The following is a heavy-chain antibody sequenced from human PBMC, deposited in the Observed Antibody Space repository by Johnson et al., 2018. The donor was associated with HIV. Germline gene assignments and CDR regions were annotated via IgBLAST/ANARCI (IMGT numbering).Heavy chain of an antibody. J-gene: IGHJ3*02. V-gene: IGHV3-53*01. CDR3: TTDLASDALDI. Sequence: MLLVESGGGLIQPGGSLRLSCAASGFTVSSNYMSWVRQAPGKGLEWVSVIYSGGSTYYADSVKGRFTISRDDSKNTLYLQMNSLKTEDTAVYYCTTDLASDALDIWGQGTMVTVSS. CDR1: GFTVSSNY. CDR2: IYSGGST.